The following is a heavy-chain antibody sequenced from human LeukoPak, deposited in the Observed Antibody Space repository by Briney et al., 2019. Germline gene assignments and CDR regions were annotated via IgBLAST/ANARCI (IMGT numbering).Heavy chain of an antibody. CDR1: GFNFSSSG. CDR2: ISASGGST. Sequence: PGGSLRLSCAASGFNFSSSGMSWVRQAPGRGLEWVSGISASGGSTYYADSVKGRFIISRDKSKDTLFLQMSSLRAEDTAVYYCAKLGGSRYLEFLSLGDWYFDLWGRGTLVTVSS. V-gene: IGHV3-23*01. J-gene: IGHJ2*01. D-gene: IGHD3-3*01. CDR3: AKLGGSRYLEFLSLGDWYFDL.